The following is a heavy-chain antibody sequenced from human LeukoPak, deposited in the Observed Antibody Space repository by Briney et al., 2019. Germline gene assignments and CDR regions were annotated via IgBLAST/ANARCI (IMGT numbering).Heavy chain of an antibody. V-gene: IGHV4-34*01. CDR2: INHSGST. D-gene: IGHD5-24*01. CDR3: ARGVEMATINVFFDS. CDR1: GGSFSGYY. Sequence: PSETLSLTCAVYGGSFSGYYWSWIRQPPGKGLEWIGEINHSGSTNYNPSLKSRVTISVDTSKNQFSLKLSSVTAADTAVYYCARGVEMATINVFFDSGAQGTLVTVSS. J-gene: IGHJ4*02.